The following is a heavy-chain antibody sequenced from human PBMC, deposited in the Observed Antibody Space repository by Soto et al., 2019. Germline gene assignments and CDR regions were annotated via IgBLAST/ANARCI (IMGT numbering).Heavy chain of an antibody. J-gene: IGHJ3*02. Sequence: SETLSLTCTVSGGSISSYYWSWIRQPPGKGLEWIGYIYYSGSTNYNPSLKSRVTISVDTSKNQFSLKLSSVTAADTAVYYCARGWAAAGTWDDAFDICGQRTMVTVSS. CDR2: IYYSGST. CDR1: GGSISSYY. D-gene: IGHD6-13*01. V-gene: IGHV4-59*01. CDR3: ARGWAAAGTWDDAFDI.